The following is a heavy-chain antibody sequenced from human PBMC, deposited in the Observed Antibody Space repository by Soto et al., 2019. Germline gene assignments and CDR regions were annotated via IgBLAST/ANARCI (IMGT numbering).Heavy chain of an antibody. J-gene: IGHJ6*02. V-gene: IGHV5-10-1*01. CDR1: GYSFTSYW. Sequence: GESLKISCKGSGYSFTSYWISWVRQMPGKGLEWMGRIDPSDSYTNYSPSFQGHVTISADKSISTAYLQWSSLKASDTAMYYCATREIGATGTTYGMDVWGQGTTVTVSS. CDR2: IDPSDSYT. D-gene: IGHD1-7*01. CDR3: ATREIGATGTTYGMDV.